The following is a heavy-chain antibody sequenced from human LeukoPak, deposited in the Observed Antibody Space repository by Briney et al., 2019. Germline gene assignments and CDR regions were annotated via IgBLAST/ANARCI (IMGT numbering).Heavy chain of an antibody. J-gene: IGHJ4*02. CDR2: IYHSGST. Sequence: SETLSLTRTVSGGSISSGGYYWSWIRQPPGKGLEWIGYIYHSGSTYYNPSLKSRVTISVDRSKNQFSLKLSSVTAADTAVYYCARLSDGSGTYWGQGTLVTVSS. D-gene: IGHD3-10*01. CDR3: ARLSDGSGTY. V-gene: IGHV4-30-2*01. CDR1: GGSISSGGYY.